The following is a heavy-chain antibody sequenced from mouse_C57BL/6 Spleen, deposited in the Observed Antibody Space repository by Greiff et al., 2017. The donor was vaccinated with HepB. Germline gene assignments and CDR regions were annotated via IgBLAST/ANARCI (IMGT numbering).Heavy chain of an antibody. J-gene: IGHJ2*01. CDR1: GYTFTSYW. D-gene: IGHD3-3*01. CDR3: ARGGTGLDYFDY. V-gene: IGHV1-69*01. Sequence: QVQLQQPGAALVMPGASVKLSCKASGYTFTSYWMHWVKQRPGQGLEWIGEIDPSDSYTNYNQKFKGKSTLTVDKSYSTAYMQLSSLTSEDSAVYYCARGGTGLDYFDYWGQGTTLTVSS. CDR2: IDPSDSYT.